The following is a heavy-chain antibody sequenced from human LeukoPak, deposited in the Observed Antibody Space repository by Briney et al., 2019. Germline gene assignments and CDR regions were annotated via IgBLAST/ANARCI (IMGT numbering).Heavy chain of an antibody. D-gene: IGHD3-10*01. CDR2: IYYSGST. CDR1: GGSISSSSYY. CDR3: ARHCQSPWFREGLDP. J-gene: IGHJ5*02. V-gene: IGHV4-39*01. Sequence: SSETLSLTCTVSGGSISSSSYYWGWIRQPPGKGLEWIGSIYYSGSTYYNPSLKSRVTISVDTSKNQFSLKLSSVTAADTAVYYCARHCQSPWFREGLDPWGQGTLVTVSS.